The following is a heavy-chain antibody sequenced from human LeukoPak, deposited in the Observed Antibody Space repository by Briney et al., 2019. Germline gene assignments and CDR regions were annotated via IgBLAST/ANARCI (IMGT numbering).Heavy chain of an antibody. J-gene: IGHJ4*02. CDR2: ISAYNGNT. CDR1: GYTFTSYG. Sequence: ASVKVSCKASGYTFTSYGISWVRQAPGQGLEWMGWISAYNGNTNYAQKLQGRVTMTTDTSTSTAYMELRSLRSDDTAVYYCARITFLGYCSSTSCQEYYFDYWGQGTLVTVSS. D-gene: IGHD2-2*01. CDR3: ARITFLGYCSSTSCQEYYFDY. V-gene: IGHV1-18*01.